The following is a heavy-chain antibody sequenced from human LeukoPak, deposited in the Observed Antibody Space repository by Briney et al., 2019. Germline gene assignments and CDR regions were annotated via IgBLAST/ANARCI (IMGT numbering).Heavy chain of an antibody. Sequence: TLSLTCTVSGGSFSSGGYYWSWIRQPPGKGLEWIGYIYHSGSTYYNPSLKSRVTISVDRSKNQFSLKLSSVTAADTAVYYCARVGSTESYWGQGTLVTVSS. V-gene: IGHV4-30-2*01. D-gene: IGHD5/OR15-5a*01. CDR1: GGSFSSGGYY. CDR2: IYHSGST. J-gene: IGHJ4*02. CDR3: ARVGSTESY.